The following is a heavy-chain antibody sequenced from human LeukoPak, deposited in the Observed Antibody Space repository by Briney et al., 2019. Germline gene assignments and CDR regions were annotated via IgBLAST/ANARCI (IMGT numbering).Heavy chain of an antibody. J-gene: IGHJ6*03. D-gene: IGHD6-13*01. CDR2: IYYSGST. CDR3: AREDTSSSWFGAGDMDV. V-gene: IGHV4-39*07. CDR1: GGSISSSSYY. Sequence: SETLSLTCTVSGGSISSSSYYWGWTRQPPGKGLEWIGSIYYSGSTYYNPSLKSRVTISVDTSKNQFSLKLSSVTAADTAVYYCAREDTSSSWFGAGDMDVWGKGTTVTVSS.